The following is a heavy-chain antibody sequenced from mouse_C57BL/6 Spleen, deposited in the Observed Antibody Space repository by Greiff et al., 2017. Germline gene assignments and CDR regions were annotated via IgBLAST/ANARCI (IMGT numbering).Heavy chain of an antibody. CDR3: ARQRDDGGEMDY. J-gene: IGHJ4*01. CDR1: GFSLTSYG. V-gene: IGHV2-6-1*01. Sequence: QVQLKESGPGLVAPSQSLSITCTVSGFSLTSYGVHWVRQPPGKGLEWLVVIWRDGGTTYNSAPNSRPSISKDNSKSQGFLKMNSRQTDDTAMDYCARQRDDGGEMDYWGQGTSVTVSA. CDR2: IWRDGGT.